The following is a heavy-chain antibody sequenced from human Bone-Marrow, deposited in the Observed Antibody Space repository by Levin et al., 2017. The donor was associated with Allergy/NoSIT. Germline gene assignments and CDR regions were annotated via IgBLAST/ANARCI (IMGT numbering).Heavy chain of an antibody. CDR2: ISSSGTTI. CDR3: ARDCTSTNCYHLNY. Sequence: GGSLRLFCTASGFTFSIYEMNWVRQAPGKGLEWVSYISSSGTTIYYADSVRGRFTISRDNAKNSLYLQMNSLRSEDTAIYYCARDCTSTNCYHLNYWGQGALVTVSS. J-gene: IGHJ4*02. V-gene: IGHV3-48*03. CDR1: GFTFSIYE. D-gene: IGHD2-2*01.